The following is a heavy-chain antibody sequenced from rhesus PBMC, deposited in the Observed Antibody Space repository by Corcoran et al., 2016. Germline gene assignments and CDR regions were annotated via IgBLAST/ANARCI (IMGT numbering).Heavy chain of an antibody. CDR2: ISGSRGST. D-gene: IGHD6-25*01. CDR3: AREGSSGSWKYFDY. V-gene: IGHV4-173*01. CDR1: GGSISSNY. Sequence: QLQLQESGPGLVKPSETLSLTCAVSGGSISSNYWSWIRHPPGKGLEWIGRISGSRGSTDYNPSLKSRVTISTDTSKNQFSLKLNSVTAADTAVYYCAREGSSGSWKYFDYWGQGVLVTVSS. J-gene: IGHJ4*01.